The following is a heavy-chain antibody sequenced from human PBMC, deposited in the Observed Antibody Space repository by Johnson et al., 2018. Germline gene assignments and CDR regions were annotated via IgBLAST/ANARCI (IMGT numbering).Heavy chain of an antibody. V-gene: IGHV3-30-3*01. Sequence: QVQLVQSGGGVVQPGRSLRLSCAASGFTFSSYAMHWVRQAPGKGLEWVALISFDGSNRYYADSVKGRFTISRDNSKNTRYLQMNSLRAEDTAVYYCARGGQGAFDIWGQGTMVTVSS. J-gene: IGHJ3*02. CDR3: ARGGQGAFDI. CDR1: GFTFSSYA. CDR2: ISFDGSNR.